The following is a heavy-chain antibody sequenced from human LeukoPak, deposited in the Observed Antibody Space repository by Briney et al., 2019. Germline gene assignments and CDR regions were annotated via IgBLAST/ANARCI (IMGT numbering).Heavy chain of an antibody. J-gene: IGHJ3*02. V-gene: IGHV4-59*01. CDR2: IHYSGST. Sequence: SETLSLTCSVSGGSISSYYWSWIRQPPGKGLEWIGFIHYSGSTNYNPSLKSRVTISVDTSKNQFSLKLKSVTAADTAVYYCARDLGSVVGATGGGAFDIWGQGTMVTVSS. D-gene: IGHD1-26*01. CDR3: ARDLGSVVGATGGGAFDI. CDR1: GGSISSYY.